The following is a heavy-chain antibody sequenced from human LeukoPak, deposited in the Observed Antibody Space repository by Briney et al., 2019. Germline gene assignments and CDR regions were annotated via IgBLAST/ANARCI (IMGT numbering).Heavy chain of an antibody. CDR2: ISAYNGIT. V-gene: IGHV1-18*01. CDR1: GYAFTNYG. Sequence: ASVKVSCKASGYAFTNYGISWVRQAPGQGLEWMGWISAYNGITNYAQKLQGRVTMTTDTSTSTAYMELRSLRSDDTAVYYCARHLWFNWFDPWGQGTLVTVSS. CDR3: ARHLWFNWFDP. D-gene: IGHD2-21*01. J-gene: IGHJ5*02.